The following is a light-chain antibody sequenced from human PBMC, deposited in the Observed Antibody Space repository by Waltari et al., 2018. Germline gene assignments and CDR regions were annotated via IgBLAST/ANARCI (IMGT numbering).Light chain of an antibody. CDR1: SPNTGAGYD. J-gene: IGLJ3*02. CDR3: QSYDSSLSGWV. V-gene: IGLV1-40*01. Sequence: SVLTPPPPVSGAPGQRVTISCTGSSPNTGAGYDVHWYQQLPGTAPKLLIYGNSNRPSGVPDRFSGSKSGTSASLAITGLQAEDEADYYCQSYDSSLSGWVFGGGTKLTVL. CDR2: GNS.